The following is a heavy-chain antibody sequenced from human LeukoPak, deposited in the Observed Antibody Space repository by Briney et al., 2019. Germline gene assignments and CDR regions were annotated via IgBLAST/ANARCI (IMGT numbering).Heavy chain of an antibody. Sequence: PGGSLRLSCAASGFTFSHYYMSWVRQAPGKGLEWVAVIWYDGSNKYYADSVKGRFTISRDNSKNTLYLQMNSLRAEDTAVYYCAREKDDYSPNWFDPWGQGTLVTVSS. J-gene: IGHJ5*02. CDR1: GFTFSHYY. D-gene: IGHD4-11*01. CDR3: AREKDDYSPNWFDP. CDR2: IWYDGSNK. V-gene: IGHV3-33*08.